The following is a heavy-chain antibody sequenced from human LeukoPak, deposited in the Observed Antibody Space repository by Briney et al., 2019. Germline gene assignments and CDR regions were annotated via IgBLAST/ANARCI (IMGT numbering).Heavy chain of an antibody. CDR1: AFTFSSYA. D-gene: IGHD3-22*01. CDR3: ARGLFLSGYLDAFDL. J-gene: IGHJ3*01. V-gene: IGHV3-23*01. Sequence: PGGSLRLSCAASAFTFSSYAMSWVRQAPGQGLEWVSAITSNGDSTYYAASVKGRFTISRDNFKNTLYLQMNSLRAEDTAVYYCARGLFLSGYLDAFDLWGQGTVVTVSS. CDR2: ITSNGDST.